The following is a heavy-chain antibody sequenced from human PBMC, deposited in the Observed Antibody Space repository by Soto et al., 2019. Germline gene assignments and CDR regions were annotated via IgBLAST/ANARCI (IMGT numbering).Heavy chain of an antibody. J-gene: IGHJ3*02. CDR3: ASPTLGAFDI. CDR2: VYYSGST. Sequence: PSETLSLTCTVSGGSISSSNYYWGWIRQPPGKGLEWIGSVYYSGSTSYNSSLKSRVTISVDTSKNQFSLRLSSVTAADTAVYYCASPTLGAFDIWGQGTMGTVSS. V-gene: IGHV4-39*01. CDR1: GGSISSSNYY. D-gene: IGHD3-16*01.